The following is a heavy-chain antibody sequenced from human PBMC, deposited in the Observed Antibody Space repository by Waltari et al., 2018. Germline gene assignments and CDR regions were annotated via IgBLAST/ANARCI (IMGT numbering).Heavy chain of an antibody. V-gene: IGHV4-4*07. Sequence: QVQLQETGPGLTKPSETLSLTCFVSGASVSSYYWNWIRQPAGKGLQWIGHIYPNRTTDYNPSLRSRVSMSADTTKNQFSLELTSVTAADTAVYFCARGRAMLDYWGQGTLVTVSS. J-gene: IGHJ4*02. CDR2: IYPNRTT. CDR3: ARGRAMLDY. CDR1: GASVSSYY.